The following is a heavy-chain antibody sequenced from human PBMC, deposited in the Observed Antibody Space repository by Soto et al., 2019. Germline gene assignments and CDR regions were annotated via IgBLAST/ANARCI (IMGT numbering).Heavy chain of an antibody. D-gene: IGHD3-9*01. CDR1: EYSFTDYY. CDR3: ARGDWATRGWPANDAFDI. Sequence: QVLLVQSGAEVKKPGASVKVSCKASEYSFTDYYIHWVRQAPGQGLEWMGWLNPKTGGTYCTQKCQGWVTMTTDSSISTAYVELARVTSGDTAVYYCARGDWATRGWPANDAFDIWGRGTMVAVSS. J-gene: IGHJ3*02. V-gene: IGHV1-2*04. CDR2: LNPKTGGT.